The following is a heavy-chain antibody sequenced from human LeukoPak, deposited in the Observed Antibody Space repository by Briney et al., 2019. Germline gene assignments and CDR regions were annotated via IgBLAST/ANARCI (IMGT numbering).Heavy chain of an antibody. V-gene: IGHV4-59*01. CDR3: ARDYGGAFDI. CDR2: IFYSGST. D-gene: IGHD4-23*01. J-gene: IGHJ3*02. Sequence: SETLSLTCTVSGSSISSYYWSWIRQPPGKGLEWIGYIFYSGSTNYNPSLKSRVTISLDTSKNQFSLKLNSVAAADTAVYYCARDYGGAFDIWGQGTMVTVSS. CDR1: GSSISSYY.